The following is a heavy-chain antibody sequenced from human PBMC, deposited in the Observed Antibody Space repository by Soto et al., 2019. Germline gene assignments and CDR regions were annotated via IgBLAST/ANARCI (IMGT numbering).Heavy chain of an antibody. D-gene: IGHD4-17*01. J-gene: IGHJ4*02. CDR2: ISYDGSNK. CDR3: ARDLGDDYGDYLVPYYFDY. Sequence: PGGSLRLSCAASGVTFSSYAMHWDRQAPGKGLEWVAVISYDGSNKYYADSVKGRFTISRDNSKNTLYLQMNSLRAEDTAVYYCARDLGDDYGDYLVPYYFDYWGQGTLVTGSS. CDR1: GVTFSSYA. V-gene: IGHV3-30-3*01.